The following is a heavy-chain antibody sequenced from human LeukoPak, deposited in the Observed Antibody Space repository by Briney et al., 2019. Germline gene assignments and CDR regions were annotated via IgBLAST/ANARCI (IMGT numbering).Heavy chain of an antibody. V-gene: IGHV3-48*03. CDR1: GFTFSSYE. Sequence: PGGSLRLSCAASGFTFSSYEMNWVRQAPGKGLEWVSYISSSGSTIYYAASVKGRFTISRDNAKNSLYLQMNSVRAEDTAVYYCAELGITMIGGVWGKGTTVTISS. CDR3: AELGITMIGGV. CDR2: ISSSGSTI. J-gene: IGHJ6*04. D-gene: IGHD3-10*02.